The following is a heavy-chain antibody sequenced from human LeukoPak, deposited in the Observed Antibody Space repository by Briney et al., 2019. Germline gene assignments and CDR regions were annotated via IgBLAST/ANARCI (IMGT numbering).Heavy chain of an antibody. CDR3: AKVKSPGGDYYFDY. J-gene: IGHJ4*02. CDR2: ISGSGGST. V-gene: IGHV3-23*01. CDR1: GFTFSAYA. Sequence: AGGSLRLSCAASGFTFSAYAMNWVRQAPGKGLEWVSGISGSGGSTYYADSVKGRFTISRDNSKNTLYLQMNSLRAEDTAVYYCAKVKSPGGDYYFDYWGQGTLVTVSS. D-gene: IGHD3-16*01.